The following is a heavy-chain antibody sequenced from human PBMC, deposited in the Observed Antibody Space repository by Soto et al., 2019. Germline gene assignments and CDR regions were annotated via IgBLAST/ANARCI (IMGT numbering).Heavy chain of an antibody. CDR3: AVYLPGAGGVGY. V-gene: IGHV4-61*01. D-gene: IGHD6-19*01. Sequence: SETLSLTCSVSGVSVSNTHHHWCWLRQPPGKGLEWIGQIQSIGGTTCNHSLNIRLAMSVDRSRNQFSLNLVSLTAADTAVYFCAVYLPGAGGVGYWGQGTLVTVSS. CDR2: IQSIGGT. J-gene: IGHJ4*02. CDR1: GVSVSNTHHH.